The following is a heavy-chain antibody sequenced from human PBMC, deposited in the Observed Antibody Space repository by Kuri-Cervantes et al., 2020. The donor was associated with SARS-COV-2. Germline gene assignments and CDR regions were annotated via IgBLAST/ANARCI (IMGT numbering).Heavy chain of an antibody. Sequence: LSLTCAASGFTFSSFAMSWVRQAPGKGLEWVSSISGSGVGTYYADSVKGRFTISRDNSKNTPYLQMNSLRAEDSALYYCAKVGLSFDYWGQGTLVTVSS. CDR1: GFTFSSFA. CDR3: AKVGLSFDY. D-gene: IGHD2/OR15-2a*01. CDR2: ISGSGVGT. V-gene: IGHV3-23*01. J-gene: IGHJ4*02.